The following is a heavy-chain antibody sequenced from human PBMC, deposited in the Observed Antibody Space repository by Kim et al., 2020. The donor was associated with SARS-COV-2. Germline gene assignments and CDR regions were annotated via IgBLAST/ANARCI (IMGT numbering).Heavy chain of an antibody. V-gene: IGHV4-59*01. D-gene: IGHD1-26*01. CDR3: ARYPPQYSGSFDY. CDR2: IYYSGST. CDR1: GGSISSYY. Sequence: SETLSLTCTVSGGSISSYYWSWIRQPPGKGLEWIGYIYYSGSTNYNPSLKSRVTISVDTSKNQFSLKLSSVTAADTAVYYCARYPPQYSGSFDYWGQGTLVTVSS. J-gene: IGHJ4*02.